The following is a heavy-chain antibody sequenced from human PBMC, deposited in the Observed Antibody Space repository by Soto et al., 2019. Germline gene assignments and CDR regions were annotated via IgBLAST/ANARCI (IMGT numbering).Heavy chain of an antibody. V-gene: IGHV3-53*01. CDR1: GFSVSSNY. CDR2: HYSGGST. CDR3: AKDRNYPRDQFHY. D-gene: IGHD1-7*01. J-gene: IGHJ4*02. Sequence: GGSLRLSCAISGFSVSSNYLSWVRQAPGKGLEWVSVHYSGGSTYYADSVQGRFTISRDKSNNTLYLQMRRVRAEDTAVYYCAKDRNYPRDQFHYWGQGTLVTVSS.